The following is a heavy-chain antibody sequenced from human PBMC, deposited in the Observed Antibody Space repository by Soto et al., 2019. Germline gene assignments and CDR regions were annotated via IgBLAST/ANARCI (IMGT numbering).Heavy chain of an antibody. CDR3: ARDGDIVVVPAAIRKNYYYYMDV. J-gene: IGHJ6*03. CDR2: ISAYNGNT. D-gene: IGHD2-2*01. CDR1: GYTFTSYG. V-gene: IGHV1-18*01. Sequence: GASVKVSCKASGYTFTSYGISWVRQAPGQGLEWIGWISAYNGNTNYAQKLQGRVTMTTDTSTSTAYMELRSLRSDDTAVYYCARDGDIVVVPAAIRKNYYYYMDVWGKGTTVTVSS.